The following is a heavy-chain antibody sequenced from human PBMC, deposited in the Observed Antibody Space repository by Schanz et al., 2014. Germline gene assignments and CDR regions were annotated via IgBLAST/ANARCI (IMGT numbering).Heavy chain of an antibody. V-gene: IGHV1-46*03. CDR3: ARDGVDAAAGGNY. CDR2: VNPSVRGT. J-gene: IGHJ4*02. Sequence: QVHLVQSGAEVHKPGASLKISCKASGYTFTNFFLHWVRQAPGQGLEWMGIVNPSVRGTHFAREFQGRVTVTSDTSTSTVYMELSSLRSEDTAVYYCARDGVDAAAGGNYWGQGTLVTVSS. CDR1: GYTFTNFF. D-gene: IGHD6-13*01.